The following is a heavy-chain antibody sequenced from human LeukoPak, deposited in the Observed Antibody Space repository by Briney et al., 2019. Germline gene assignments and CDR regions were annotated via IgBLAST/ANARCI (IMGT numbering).Heavy chain of an antibody. D-gene: IGHD4-17*01. CDR1: GFTFSSYA. CDR3: AKGHGDYAGGFDY. V-gene: IGHV3-23*01. CDR2: ISGSGGST. Sequence: GGSLRLSCAAAGFTFSSYATSWVRQAPGKGLEWVSAISGSGGSTYYADSVKGRFTISRDNSKNTLYLQMNSLRAEDTAVYYCAKGHGDYAGGFDYWGQGTLVTVSS. J-gene: IGHJ4*02.